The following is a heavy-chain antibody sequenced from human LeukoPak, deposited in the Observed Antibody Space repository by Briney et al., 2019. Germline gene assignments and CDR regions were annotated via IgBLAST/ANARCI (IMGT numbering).Heavy chain of an antibody. CDR2: ISGSGGST. Sequence: GGTLRLSCAASGFTFSSYGMSWVRQAPGKGLEWVSAISGSGGSTYYADSVKGRFTISRDNSKNTLYLQMNSLRAEDTAVYYCAMSPPRAGYYFDYWGQGTLVTVSS. D-gene: IGHD3-10*01. CDR1: GFTFSSYG. CDR3: AMSPPRAGYYFDY. V-gene: IGHV3-23*01. J-gene: IGHJ4*02.